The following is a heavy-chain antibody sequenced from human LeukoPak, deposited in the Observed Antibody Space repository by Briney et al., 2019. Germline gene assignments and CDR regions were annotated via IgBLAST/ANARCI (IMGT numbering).Heavy chain of an antibody. J-gene: IGHJ4*02. CDR1: GGSISSGSYY. D-gene: IGHD3-10*02. CDR3: ARESDVRGVPTPPIVY. V-gene: IGHV4-61*02. CDR2: IYTSGST. Sequence: PSQTLSLTCTVSGGSISSGSYYWSWIRQPAGKGLEWIGRIYTSGSTNYNPSLKSRVTISVDKSKNQFSLKLSSVTAADTAVYYCARESDVRGVPTPPIVYWGQGTLVTVSS.